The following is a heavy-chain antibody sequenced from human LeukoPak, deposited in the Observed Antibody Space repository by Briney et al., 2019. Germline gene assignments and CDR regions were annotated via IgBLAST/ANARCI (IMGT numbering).Heavy chain of an antibody. CDR2: ITSSSSI. Sequence: GGSLRLSCGASGFTFSSYNMNWVRQVPGKGLEWVSSITSSSSIFYADSVKGRFTISRDNAKNSLFLQMNSLRVEDTAVYYCAREGLRDLDYWGQGSLVTVSS. J-gene: IGHJ4*02. D-gene: IGHD4-17*01. V-gene: IGHV3-21*01. CDR1: GFTFSSYN. CDR3: AREGLRDLDY.